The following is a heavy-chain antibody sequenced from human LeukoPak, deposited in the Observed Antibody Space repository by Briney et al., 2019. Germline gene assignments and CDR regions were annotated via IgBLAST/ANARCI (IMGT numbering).Heavy chain of an antibody. CDR2: INTDGSST. D-gene: IGHD3-16*01. V-gene: IGHV3-74*01. CDR3: ANGAFRLYYKDV. Sequence: GGSLRLSCAASGFTFSNYWMHWVRQAPGKGLVWVSRINTDGSSTNYADSVKGRFTISRDNAKNTVYLQMNSLRAEDTAVYYCANGAFRLYYKDVWGKGTTVTVSS. CDR1: GFTFSNYW. J-gene: IGHJ6*03.